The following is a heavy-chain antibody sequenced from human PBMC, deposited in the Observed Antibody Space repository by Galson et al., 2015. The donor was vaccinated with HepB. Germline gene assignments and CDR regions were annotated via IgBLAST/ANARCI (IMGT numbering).Heavy chain of an antibody. Sequence: ASGGTFSSYAISWVRQAPGQGLEWMGGIIPIFGTANYAQKFQGRVTITADKSTSTAYMELSSLRSEDTAVYYCARARYNWNYFGTDYYYYYGMDVWGQGTTVTVSS. V-gene: IGHV1-69*06. CDR2: IIPIFGTA. D-gene: IGHD1-7*01. CDR3: ARARYNWNYFGTDYYYYYGMDV. J-gene: IGHJ6*02. CDR1: GGTFSSYA.